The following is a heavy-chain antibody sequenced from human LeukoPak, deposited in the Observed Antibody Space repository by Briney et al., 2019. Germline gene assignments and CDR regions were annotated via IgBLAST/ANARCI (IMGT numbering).Heavy chain of an antibody. V-gene: IGHV5-51*01. J-gene: IGHJ6*02. CDR3: ARGLLWFGETNYGMDV. D-gene: IGHD3-10*01. Sequence: GESLKISCKGSGYSFTSYWIGWVRQMPGKRLEWMGIIYPGDSDTKYSPFFQGQVTISADKSISTAYLQWSSLKASDTAMYYCARGLLWFGETNYGMDVWGQGTTVTVS. CDR2: IYPGDSDT. CDR1: GYSFTSYW.